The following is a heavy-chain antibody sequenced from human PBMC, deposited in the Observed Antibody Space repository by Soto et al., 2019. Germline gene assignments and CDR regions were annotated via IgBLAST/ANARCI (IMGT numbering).Heavy chain of an antibody. J-gene: IGHJ4*02. CDR2: IYHSGST. CDR3: ARQKVSRFYGEVDFFDY. CDR1: GGSISSGGYF. Sequence: PSETLSLTCAVSGGSISSGGYFWSWIRQPPGKGLEWIGYIYHSGSTYYNPSLKSRVSISVDTSKNQFSLKLSSVTAADTAVYYCARQKVSRFYGEVDFFDYWGLGTLVTVSS. V-gene: IGHV4-30-2*01. D-gene: IGHD4-17*01.